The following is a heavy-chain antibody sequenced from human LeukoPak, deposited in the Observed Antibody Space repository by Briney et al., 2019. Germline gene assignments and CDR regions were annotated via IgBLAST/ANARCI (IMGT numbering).Heavy chain of an antibody. Sequence: GESLKISCKGSGYSFTSYWIGWVRQMPGKGLEWMGIIYPGDSDTRYSPSFQGQVTISADKSISTAYLQWSSLKASDTAMYYCARWGDDIVVVQAEGNWFDPWGQGTLVTVSS. D-gene: IGHD2-2*01. CDR2: IYPGDSDT. CDR1: GYSFTSYW. J-gene: IGHJ5*02. V-gene: IGHV5-51*01. CDR3: ARWGDDIVVVQAEGNWFDP.